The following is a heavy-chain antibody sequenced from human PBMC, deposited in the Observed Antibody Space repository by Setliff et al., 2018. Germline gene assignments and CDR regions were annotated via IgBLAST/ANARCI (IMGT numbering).Heavy chain of an antibody. J-gene: IGHJ6*02. CDR2: INSXGXDX. Sequence: ASVKVSCKASGYIFSDHYMHWVRQAPGKGLEWMGWINSXGXDXXXXQTFEGRLTLTRDTSIRTTYMELATLRSDDTAVYYCARARHFGMDVWGQGTTVTVSS. CDR3: ARARHFGMDV. V-gene: IGHV1-2*02. CDR1: GYIFSDHY.